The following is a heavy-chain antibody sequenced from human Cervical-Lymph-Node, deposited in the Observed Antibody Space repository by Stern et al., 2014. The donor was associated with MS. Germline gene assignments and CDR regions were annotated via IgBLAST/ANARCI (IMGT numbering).Heavy chain of an antibody. CDR2: ISWRSGSI. J-gene: IGHJ4*02. V-gene: IGHV3-9*01. CDR1: GFTFDDYA. CDR3: AKEMGPAGGTGGFDY. D-gene: IGHD6-13*01. Sequence: VQLVESGGGLVQPGRSLRLSCAASGFTFDDYAMHWVRQAPGKGLEWVSGISWRSGSIAYADSVKGRFTISRDNAKNSLYLQMNSLRAEDTALYYCAKEMGPAGGTGGFDYWGQGTLVTVSS.